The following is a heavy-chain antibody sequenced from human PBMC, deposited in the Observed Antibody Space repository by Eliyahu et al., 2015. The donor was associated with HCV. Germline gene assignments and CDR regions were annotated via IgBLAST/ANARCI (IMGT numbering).Heavy chain of an antibody. CDR2: SPNSGGT. D-gene: IGHD5-18*01. J-gene: IGHJ4*02. Sequence: QVQLVQSGAEVKKPGASVKVSCKASGYTFTAYFMHLGATGPWTRAWWGWGGSPNSGGTNYAQKFQGRVTMTRDTSISTAYMELSEVRSDDTAVYYCARDVGYSYGNYYDYWGQGTLVTVSS. CDR3: ARDVGYSYGNYYDY. V-gene: IGHV1-2*02. CDR1: GYTFTAYF.